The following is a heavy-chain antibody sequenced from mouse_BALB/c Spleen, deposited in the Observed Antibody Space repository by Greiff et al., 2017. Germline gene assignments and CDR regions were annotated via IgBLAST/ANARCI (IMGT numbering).Heavy chain of an antibody. D-gene: IGHD2-4*01. CDR1: GDSITSGY. CDR2: ISYSGST. CDR3: ARYEDYDYAWFAY. V-gene: IGHV3-8*02. J-gene: IGHJ3*01. Sequence: EVQRVESGPSLVKPSQTLSLTCSVTGDSITSGYWNWIRKFPGNKLEYMGYISYSGSTYYNPSLKSRISITRDTSKNQYYLQLNSVTTEDTATYYCARYEDYDYAWFAYWGQGTLVTVSA.